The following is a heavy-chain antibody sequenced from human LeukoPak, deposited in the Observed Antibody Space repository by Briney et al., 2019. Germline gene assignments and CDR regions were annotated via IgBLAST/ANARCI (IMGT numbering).Heavy chain of an antibody. V-gene: IGHV1-8*01. CDR3: ARRSSYCSGGSCYRLRGYWFDP. Sequence: ASVKVSCKASGYTFTSYDINWVRQATGQGLEWMGWTNPNSGNTGYAQKFQGRVTMTRNTSISTAYMELSSLRSEDTAVYYCARRSSYCSGGSCYRLRGYWFDPWGQGTLVTVSS. CDR1: GYTFTSYD. CDR2: TNPNSGNT. J-gene: IGHJ5*02. D-gene: IGHD2-15*01.